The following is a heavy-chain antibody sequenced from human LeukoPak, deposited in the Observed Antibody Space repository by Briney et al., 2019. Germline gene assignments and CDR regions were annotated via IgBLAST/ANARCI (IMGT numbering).Heavy chain of an antibody. Sequence: SVKVYCKASGGTFSSYAISWVRQAPGQGLEWMGGIIPIFGTANYAQKFQGRVTITADESTSTAYMELSSLRSEDTAVYYCARGLAKRYEDIVVVPAAIRDAFDIWGQGTMVTVSS. J-gene: IGHJ3*02. D-gene: IGHD2-2*01. CDR3: ARGLAKRYEDIVVVPAAIRDAFDI. V-gene: IGHV1-69*01. CDR2: IIPIFGTA. CDR1: GGTFSSYA.